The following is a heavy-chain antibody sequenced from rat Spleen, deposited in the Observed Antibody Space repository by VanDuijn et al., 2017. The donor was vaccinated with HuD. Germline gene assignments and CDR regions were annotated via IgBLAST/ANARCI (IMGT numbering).Heavy chain of an antibody. V-gene: IGHV5-25*01. CDR2: ITSGGSNT. CDR3: AKGTS. J-gene: IGHJ2*01. CDR1: GFTFSSFA. Sequence: EVQLVESGGGLVQPGRSLKLSCAASGFTFSSFAMAWVRQAPKKGLEWVATITSGGSNTYYPDSVKGRFTISRDNAKSTLYLQMDSLRSEDTATYYCAKGTSWGQGVMVTVSS.